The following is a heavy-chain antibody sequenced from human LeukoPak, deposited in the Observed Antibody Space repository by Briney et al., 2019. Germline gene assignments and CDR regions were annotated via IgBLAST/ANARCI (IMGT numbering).Heavy chain of an antibody. CDR2: ISPSSDIT. J-gene: IGHJ4*02. D-gene: IGHD2-21*01. CDR3: ARDVAYSAFDY. Sequence: GGTLRLSCAASGFTFSNHGMNWVRQAPGKGLEWVSGISPSSDITYYADSVKGRFTISRDNSKNSFYLQMSSLRAEDTGVFYCARDVAYSAFDYWGQGTLVTVSS. V-gene: IGHV3-23*01. CDR1: GFTFSNHG.